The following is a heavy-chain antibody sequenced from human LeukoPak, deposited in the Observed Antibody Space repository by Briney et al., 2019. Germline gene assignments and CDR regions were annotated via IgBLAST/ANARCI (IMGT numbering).Heavy chain of an antibody. CDR1: GGSISSYY. J-gene: IGHJ6*03. Sequence: PSETLSLTSTVSGGSISSYYWSWIRQPPGKGLEWIGYIYYSGSTNYNPSLKSRVTISVDTSKNQFSLKLSSVTAADTAVYYCARVSALVHNYYYYYYMDVWGKGTTVTVSS. CDR2: IYYSGST. V-gene: IGHV4-59*01. CDR3: ARVSALVHNYYYYYYMDV. D-gene: IGHD6-13*01.